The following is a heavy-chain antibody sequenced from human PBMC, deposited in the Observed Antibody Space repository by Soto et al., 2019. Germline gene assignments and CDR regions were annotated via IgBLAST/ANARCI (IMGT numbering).Heavy chain of an antibody. J-gene: IGHJ3*02. CDR1: GGSFSGYY. CDR3: AREVRAGTTGGSRIDI. CDR2: INHSGST. V-gene: IGHV4-34*01. Sequence: QVQLQQWGAGLLKPSETLSLTGAVYGGSFSGYYWSWIRQPPGKGLEWIGEINHSGSTNYNPSLKSRVTISVDTSKNQFSLKLSSVTAADTAVYYCAREVRAGTTGGSRIDIWGQGTMVTVSS. D-gene: IGHD1-7*01.